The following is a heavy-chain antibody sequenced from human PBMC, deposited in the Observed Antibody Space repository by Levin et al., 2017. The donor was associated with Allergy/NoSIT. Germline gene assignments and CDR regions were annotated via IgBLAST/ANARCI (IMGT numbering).Heavy chain of an antibody. CDR1: GFTFSRYE. D-gene: IGHD3-3*01. J-gene: IGHJ4*02. CDR2: ISSSGSTI. Sequence: GGSLRLSCAASGFTFSRYERNWVRQAPGKGLEWVSYISSSGSTIYYADSVKGRFTISRENAKNSLYLQMNSLRAEDTAVYYCARQLGNFWSGYNYFDYWGQGTLVTVSS. CDR3: ARQLGNFWSGYNYFDY. V-gene: IGHV3-48*03.